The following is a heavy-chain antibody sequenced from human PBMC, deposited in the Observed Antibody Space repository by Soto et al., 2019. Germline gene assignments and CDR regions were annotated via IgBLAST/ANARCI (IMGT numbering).Heavy chain of an antibody. Sequence: NRQPPGKGLEWIGSIYHSGSTYYNPSLKSRVTISVDTSKNQFSLKLSSVTAADTAVYYCARTPGSMVRGVYYYSGMDVWCQGTTVTVSS. D-gene: IGHD3-10*01. V-gene: IGHV4-38-2*01. J-gene: IGHJ6*02. CDR2: IYHSGST. CDR3: ARTPGSMVRGVYYYSGMDV.